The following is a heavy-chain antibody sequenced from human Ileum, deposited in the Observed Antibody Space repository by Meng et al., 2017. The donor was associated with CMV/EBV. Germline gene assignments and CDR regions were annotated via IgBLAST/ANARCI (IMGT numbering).Heavy chain of an antibody. CDR2: INHSGST. CDR3: ARGPVRLFLGY. CDR1: GGSFSGYD. V-gene: IGHV4-34*01. J-gene: IGHJ4*02. Sequence: QVQLQEWGAGLLKPSETLALNCAVYGGSFSGYDWSWIRQPPEKGLEWIGEINHSGSTNYNPSLKSRVTISVDTSKNQFSLKLSSVTAADTAVYYCARGPVRLFLGYWGQGTLVTVSS. D-gene: IGHD3-22*01.